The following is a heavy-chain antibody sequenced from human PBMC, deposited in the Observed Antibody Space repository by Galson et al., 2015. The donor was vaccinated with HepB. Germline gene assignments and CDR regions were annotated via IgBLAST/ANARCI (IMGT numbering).Heavy chain of an antibody. CDR2: IKQDGSEK. D-gene: IGHD6-19*01. CDR3: ARESSGWYPAFDI. Sequence: SLRLSCAASGFTFSSYWMSWVRQAPGKGLEWVANIKQDGSEKYYVDSVKGRFTISRDNAKNSLYLQMNSLRAEDTAVYYCARESSGWYPAFDIWGQGTMVTVSS. J-gene: IGHJ3*02. CDR1: GFTFSSYW. V-gene: IGHV3-7*03.